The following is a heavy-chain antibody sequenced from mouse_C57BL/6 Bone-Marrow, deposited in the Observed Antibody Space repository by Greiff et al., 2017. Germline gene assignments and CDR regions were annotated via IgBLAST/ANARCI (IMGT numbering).Heavy chain of an antibody. Sequence: VQLQQSGAELVRPGTSVKLSCKASGYTFTSYWMHWVKQRPGQGLEWIGVIDPSDSYTNYNQKFKGKATLTVDTSSSTAYMQLSSLTSEDSAVYYCAREGIYYDYDWFAYGGRGTLVTVSA. CDR3: AREGIYYDYDWFAY. J-gene: IGHJ3*01. V-gene: IGHV1-59*01. D-gene: IGHD2-4*01. CDR1: GYTFTSYW. CDR2: IDPSDSYT.